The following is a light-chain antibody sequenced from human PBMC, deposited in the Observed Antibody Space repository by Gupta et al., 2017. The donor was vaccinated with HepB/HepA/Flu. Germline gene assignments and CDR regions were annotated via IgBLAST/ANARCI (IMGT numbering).Light chain of an antibody. V-gene: IGKV1-5*03. Sequence: DIQMTQSPSTLSASVGDRVTITCRASQSISSWLAWYQQKPGRAPKLLIYKVSNLERGVPSRFSGSGSGTEFTLTISSLQPDDFATYYCQQYSTLRTFGQGTKVEI. CDR1: QSISSW. CDR3: QQYSTLRT. CDR2: KVS. J-gene: IGKJ1*01.